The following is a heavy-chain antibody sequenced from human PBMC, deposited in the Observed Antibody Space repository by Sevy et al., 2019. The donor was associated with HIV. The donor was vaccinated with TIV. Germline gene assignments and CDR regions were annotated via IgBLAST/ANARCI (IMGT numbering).Heavy chain of an antibody. Sequence: ASVKVSCKASGYTFTGYYMHWVRQAPGQGLEWMGWINPNSGGTNYPEKFQGRVTMTRDTSISTAYMELSRLRSDDTAVYYCYIVVVPAAYELGFDPWGQGTLVTVSS. CDR3: YIVVVPAAYELGFDP. CDR2: INPNSGGT. V-gene: IGHV1-2*02. CDR1: GYTFTGYY. J-gene: IGHJ5*02. D-gene: IGHD2-2*01.